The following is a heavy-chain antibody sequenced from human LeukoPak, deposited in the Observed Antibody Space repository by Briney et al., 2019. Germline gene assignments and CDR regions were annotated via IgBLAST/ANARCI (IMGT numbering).Heavy chain of an antibody. Sequence: GGSLRLSCAASGFTFSSYAMHWVRQAPGKGLEWVAVISYDGSNKYYADSVKGRFTISRDNSKNTLYLQMNSLRAEDTAVYYCARDYWWNYDYWGQGTLVTVSS. CDR2: ISYDGSNK. J-gene: IGHJ4*02. CDR3: ARDYWWNYDY. D-gene: IGHD1-7*01. V-gene: IGHV3-30-3*01. CDR1: GFTFSSYA.